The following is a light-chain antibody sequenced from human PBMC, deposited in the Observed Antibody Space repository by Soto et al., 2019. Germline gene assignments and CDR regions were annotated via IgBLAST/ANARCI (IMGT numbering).Light chain of an antibody. CDR3: QSLGTGIQV. J-gene: IGLJ3*02. CDR2: INYDGTH. V-gene: IGLV4-69*01. CDR1: SGYSTYA. Sequence: QSVLTQSPSASASLGASVKLTCTLSSGYSTYAIAWHLQQSEKGPRFLMKINYDGTHSKGDGFFDRFSGSSSGAERHLTISSLQSEDEADYYCQSLGTGIQVFGGGTKVTVL.